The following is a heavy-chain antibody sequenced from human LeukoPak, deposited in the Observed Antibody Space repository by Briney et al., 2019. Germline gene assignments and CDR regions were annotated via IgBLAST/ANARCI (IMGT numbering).Heavy chain of an antibody. Sequence: PSETLSLTCTVSGGSISGYYWSWIRQPAGKGLEWIGRIYTSGSTNYNPSLKSRVTMSVDTSKNQFSLKLSSVTAADTAVYYCARDRSSSWYLDWFDPWGQGTLVTVSS. J-gene: IGHJ5*02. CDR2: IYTSGST. CDR1: GGSISGYY. D-gene: IGHD6-13*01. CDR3: ARDRSSSWYLDWFDP. V-gene: IGHV4-4*07.